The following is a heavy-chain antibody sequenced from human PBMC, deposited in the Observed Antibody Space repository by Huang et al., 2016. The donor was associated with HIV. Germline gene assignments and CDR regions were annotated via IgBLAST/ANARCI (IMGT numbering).Heavy chain of an antibody. Sequence: QLQLQESGSGLVKPSQTLSLTGAVTGDSITSPGKSWSWIRQPPGKGLEWIGYIHHSGSTSSSPSLKSRVTISLDRSKNQFSLNLRSMTAADTAVYYCARGLLPNYWGQGTLVTVSS. J-gene: IGHJ4*02. CDR2: IHHSGST. CDR1: GDSITSPGKS. V-gene: IGHV4-30-2*01. CDR3: ARGLLPNY. D-gene: IGHD2-15*01.